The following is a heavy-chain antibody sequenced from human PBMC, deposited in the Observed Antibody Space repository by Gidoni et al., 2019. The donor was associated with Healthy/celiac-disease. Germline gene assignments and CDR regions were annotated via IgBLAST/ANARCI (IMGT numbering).Heavy chain of an antibody. J-gene: IGHJ4*02. V-gene: IGHV4-31*03. CDR2: IYYSGST. CDR1: GGSISSGGYY. D-gene: IGHD5-12*01. Sequence: QVQLQESGPGLLKPSQPLSLTCTVSGGSISSGGYYCSWIRQHPGKGLEWIGYIYYSGSTYYNPSLKSRVTISVDTSKNQFSLKLSSVTAADTAVYYCAREGRDGYNLYYFDYWGQGTLVTVSS. CDR3: AREGRDGYNLYYFDY.